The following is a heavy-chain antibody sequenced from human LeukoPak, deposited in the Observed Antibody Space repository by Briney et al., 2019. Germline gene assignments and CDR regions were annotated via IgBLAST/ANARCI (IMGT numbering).Heavy chain of an antibody. V-gene: IGHV3-23*01. D-gene: IGHD6-13*01. J-gene: IGHJ4*02. CDR3: AKSRYSSSWYYFDY. CDR1: GFTFSSYA. Sequence: GGSLRLSCAASGFTFSSYAMSWVRQAPGKGLEWVSAISGSGVSTYYADSVKGRFTISRDNSKNTLYLQMNSLRAEDTAVYYCAKSRYSSSWYYFDYWGQGTLVTVSS. CDR2: ISGSGVST.